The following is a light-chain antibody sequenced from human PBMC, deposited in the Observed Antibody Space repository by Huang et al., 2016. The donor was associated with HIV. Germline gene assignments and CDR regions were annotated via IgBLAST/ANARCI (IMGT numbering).Light chain of an antibody. V-gene: IGKV1-8*01. Sequence: IRITQSPSSLSASTGDRVTITCRASQGISSYLAWYQQKPGKAPKPLIYTASTLQSGVPSRFNGSGSGTDFTLTISCLQSEDFATYYCHQYYTYPQTFGQGTKLEIK. CDR3: HQYYTYPQT. CDR2: TAS. J-gene: IGKJ2*01. CDR1: QGISSY.